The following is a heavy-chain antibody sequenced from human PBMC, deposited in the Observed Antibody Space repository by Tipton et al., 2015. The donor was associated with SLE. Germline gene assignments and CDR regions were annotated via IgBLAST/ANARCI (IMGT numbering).Heavy chain of an antibody. CDR1: GGSFSGYY. D-gene: IGHD6-19*01. Sequence: LRLSCAVYGGSFSGYYWSWIRQPPGKGLEWIGEINHSGSTNYNPSLKSRVTISVDTSKNQFSLKLSSVTAADTAVYYCARAAGAGAFDIWGQGTMVTVSS. CDR3: ARAAGAGAFDI. CDR2: INHSGST. V-gene: IGHV4-34*01. J-gene: IGHJ3*02.